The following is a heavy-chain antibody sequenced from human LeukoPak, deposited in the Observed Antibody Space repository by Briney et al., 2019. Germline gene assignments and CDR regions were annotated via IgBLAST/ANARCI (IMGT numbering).Heavy chain of an antibody. Sequence: GASVTVSCKASGYTFTSYDINWVRQATGQGLEWMGWMNPNSGNTGYAQKFQGRVTMTRNTSISTAYMELSSLRSEDTAVYYCASPRGDSSVFLGYWGQGTLVTVSS. V-gene: IGHV1-8*01. J-gene: IGHJ4*02. CDR1: GYTFTSYD. CDR3: ASPRGDSSVFLGY. CDR2: MNPNSGNT. D-gene: IGHD3-22*01.